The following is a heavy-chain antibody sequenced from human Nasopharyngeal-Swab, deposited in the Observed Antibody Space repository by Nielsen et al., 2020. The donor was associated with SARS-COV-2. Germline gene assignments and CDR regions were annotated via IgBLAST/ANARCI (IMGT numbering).Heavy chain of an antibody. D-gene: IGHD3-3*01. CDR2: IYHSGST. Sequence: WIRQPPGKGLEWIGEIYHSGSTNYNPSLKSRVTISVDKSKNQFSLKLSSVTAADTAVYYCARAPPYYDFWSGYYKGWFDPWGQGTLVTVSS. CDR3: ARAPPYYDFWSGYYKGWFDP. V-gene: IGHV4-4*02. J-gene: IGHJ5*02.